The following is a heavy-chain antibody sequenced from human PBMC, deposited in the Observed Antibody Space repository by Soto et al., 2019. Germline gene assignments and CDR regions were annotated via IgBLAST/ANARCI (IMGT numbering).Heavy chain of an antibody. Sequence: PSETLSLTCTVSGGSISSGGYYWSWIRQHPGKGLEWIGYIYYSGSTNYNPSLKSRVTISVDTSKNQFSLKLSSVTAADTAVYYCATSLWFGLLPEYWAQGTLVPVSS. CDR3: ATSLWFGLLPEY. D-gene: IGHD3-10*01. CDR2: IYYSGST. CDR1: GGSISSGGYY. J-gene: IGHJ4*02. V-gene: IGHV4-61*08.